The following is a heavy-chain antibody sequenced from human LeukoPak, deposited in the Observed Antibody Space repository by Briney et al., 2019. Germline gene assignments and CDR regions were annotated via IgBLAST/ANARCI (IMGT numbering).Heavy chain of an antibody. CDR3: ARPRRAYDSSGYFGY. CDR1: GYSFPSYW. J-gene: IGHJ4*02. Sequence: GESLKISCKGSGYSFPSYWIAWVRQMPGKGLEWMGIIYAGDSNTRYSPSFQGQVPISADKSISTAYLQWSSLKASDTAMYYCARPRRAYDSSGYFGYWGQGTLVTVSS. V-gene: IGHV5-51*01. CDR2: IYAGDSNT. D-gene: IGHD3-22*01.